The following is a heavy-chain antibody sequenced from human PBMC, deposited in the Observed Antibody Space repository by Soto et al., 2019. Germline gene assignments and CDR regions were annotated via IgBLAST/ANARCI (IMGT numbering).Heavy chain of an antibody. V-gene: IGHV3-23*01. CDR2: ISGSGGST. J-gene: IGHJ3*02. Sequence: GGSLRLSCAASGFTFSSYAMSWVRQAPGKGLEWVSAISGSGGSTYYADSVKGRFTISRDNSKNTLYLQMNSLRAEDTAVYYCAKDRHGDSGWYVAAFDIWGQGTMVTVSS. CDR1: GFTFSSYA. CDR3: AKDRHGDSGWYVAAFDI. D-gene: IGHD6-19*01.